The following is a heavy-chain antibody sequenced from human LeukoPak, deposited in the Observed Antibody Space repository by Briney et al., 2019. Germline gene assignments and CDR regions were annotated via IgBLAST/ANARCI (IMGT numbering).Heavy chain of an antibody. V-gene: IGHV1-2*02. D-gene: IGHD6-13*01. CDR1: GYTFTGYY. CDR3: ARVGQKYSSSWVDY. CDR2: INPNSGGT. Sequence: ASVKVSCKASGYTFTGYYMHWVRQAPGQGLEWMGWINPNSGGTNYAQKFQGRVTMTRDTSISTAYMELSRLRSDDTAVYYCARVGQKYSSSWVDYWGQGTLVTVSS. J-gene: IGHJ4*02.